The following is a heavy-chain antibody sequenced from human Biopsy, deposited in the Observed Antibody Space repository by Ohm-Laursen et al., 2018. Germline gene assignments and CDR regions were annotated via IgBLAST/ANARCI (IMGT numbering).Heavy chain of an antibody. CDR1: GFTFSDYY. J-gene: IGHJ4*02. Sequence: SLRLSCAASGFTFSDYYMNWFRRAPGKGLEWIAYIHKDSTTEYYADSVRGRFSISRDNAQKSLYLQMNSLRAEDTAVYYCARDRRDWQHFFHNWGQGTVVTVSS. D-gene: IGHD3-3*02. CDR3: ARDRRDWQHFFHN. V-gene: IGHV3-11*01. CDR2: IHKDSTTE.